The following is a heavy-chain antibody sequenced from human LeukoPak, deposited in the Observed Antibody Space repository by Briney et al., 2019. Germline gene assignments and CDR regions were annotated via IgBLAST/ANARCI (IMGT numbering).Heavy chain of an antibody. D-gene: IGHD5-24*01. CDR3: AREKGVRDAYNFPPDYYYYDF. J-gene: IGHJ4*02. V-gene: IGHV1-69*05. CDR1: GGTFISHA. Sequence: SVKVSCKASGGTFISHALVWVRQAPGKGFEWVGGTIPTIMTPNYAQKFQGRITIATDESTTTAYMELTSLTSDDTAVYYCAREKGVRDAYNFPPDYYYYDFWGQGTLVTVSS. CDR2: TIPTIMTP.